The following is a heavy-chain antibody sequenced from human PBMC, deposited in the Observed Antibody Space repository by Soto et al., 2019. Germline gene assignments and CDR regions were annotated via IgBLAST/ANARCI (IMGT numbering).Heavy chain of an antibody. V-gene: IGHV1-46*01. CDR1: GYTFINYY. CDR3: ARDLAAGDL. CDR2: INPMGGST. D-gene: IGHD6-13*01. J-gene: IGHJ5*02. Sequence: QEQLVQSGAEVKEPGASVKVSCKASGYTFINYYIHWVRQAPGQGLEWMAIINPMGGSTNYGQEFQGRVPLTSDTSTSTVYMELSSLRFEDTALFYCARDLAAGDLWGQGTLVTVSS.